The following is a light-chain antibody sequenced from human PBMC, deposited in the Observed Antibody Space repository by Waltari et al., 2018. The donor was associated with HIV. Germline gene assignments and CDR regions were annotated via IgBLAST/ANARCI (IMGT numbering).Light chain of an antibody. CDR1: KLADKY. CDR3: QTWDTSTASYV. Sequence: SYEVSQPPSVSVSPGQTASISCSGDKLADKYVSWYQQKPGQSPVLVIFQHNKRPSGIPVRFSGSKSVNTATLTIRGTQTMDDADYFCQTWDTSTASYVFGTGTTVTVL. J-gene: IGLJ1*01. CDR2: QHN. V-gene: IGLV3-1*01.